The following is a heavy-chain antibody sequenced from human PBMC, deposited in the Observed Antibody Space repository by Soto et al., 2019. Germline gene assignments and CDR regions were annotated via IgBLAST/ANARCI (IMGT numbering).Heavy chain of an antibody. J-gene: IGHJ4*02. CDR2: ISWNSGSI. V-gene: IGHV3-9*01. CDR1: GFTFDDYA. CDR3: AKNGRPFDY. Sequence: DVQLVESGGGLVQPGRSLRLSCAASGFTFDDYAMHWVRQGPGKGLEWVSGISWNSGSIGYADSVKGRFTISRDNAKNSLYLQMNSLRAEDTALYYCAKNGRPFDYWGQGTLVTVSS.